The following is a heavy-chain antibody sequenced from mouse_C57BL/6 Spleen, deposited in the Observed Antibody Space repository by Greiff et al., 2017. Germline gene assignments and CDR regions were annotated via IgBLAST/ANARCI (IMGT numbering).Heavy chain of an antibody. D-gene: IGHD1-1*01. Sequence: EVQLQQSGPELVKPGASVKISCKASGYSFTDYNMNWVKQSNGKSLEWIGVINPNYGTTSYNQKFNGKATLTVDQSSSTAYMPLNSLTSEDSAVYYWARDYGSRRSYWYFDVWGTGTTVTVSS. CDR3: ARDYGSRRSYWYFDV. CDR1: GYSFTDYN. J-gene: IGHJ1*03. V-gene: IGHV1-39*01. CDR2: INPNYGTT.